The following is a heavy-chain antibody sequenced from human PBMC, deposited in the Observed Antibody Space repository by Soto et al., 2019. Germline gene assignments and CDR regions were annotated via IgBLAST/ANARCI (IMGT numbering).Heavy chain of an antibody. V-gene: IGHV3-23*01. CDR2: ISGSGGST. J-gene: IGHJ6*02. D-gene: IGHD2-15*01. CDR1: GFTFSSYA. CDR3: AKGDPVVYYYYYGMDV. Sequence: GGSLRLSCAASGFTFSSYAMSWVRQAPGKGLEWVSAISGSGGSTYYADSVKGRFTISRDNSKNTLYLQMNSLRAEDTAVYYCAKGDPVVYYYYYGMDVWGQGTTVTVSS.